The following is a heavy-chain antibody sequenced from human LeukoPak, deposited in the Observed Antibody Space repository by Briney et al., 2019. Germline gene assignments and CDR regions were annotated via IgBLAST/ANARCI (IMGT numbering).Heavy chain of an antibody. Sequence: SETLSLTCTVSGGSITSSSYYWGWIRQPPGKGLEWIGSIYHSGSTYYNPSLKSRVTISVDTSKNQFSLKLSSVTAADTAVYYCARGYSSGWYVRYYFDYWGQGTLVTVSS. CDR2: IYHSGST. CDR3: ARGYSSGWYVRYYFDY. J-gene: IGHJ4*02. CDR1: GGSITSSSYY. D-gene: IGHD6-19*01. V-gene: IGHV4-39*07.